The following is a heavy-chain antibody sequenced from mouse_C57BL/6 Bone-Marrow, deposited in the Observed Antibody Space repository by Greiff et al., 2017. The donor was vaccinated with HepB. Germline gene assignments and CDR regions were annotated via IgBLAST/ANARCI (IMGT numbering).Heavy chain of an antibody. CDR2: ISYSGST. CDR3: ARLRYYYGSSYLYYFDY. D-gene: IGHD1-1*01. J-gene: IGHJ2*01. V-gene: IGHV3-8*01. CDR1: GYSITSDY. Sequence: EVKLEESGPGLAKPSQTLSLTCSVTGYSITSDYWNWLRKFPGNKLEYMGYISYSGSTYYNPSLKSRISITRDTSKNQYYLQLNSVTTEDTATYYCARLRYYYGSSYLYYFDYWGQGTTLTVSS.